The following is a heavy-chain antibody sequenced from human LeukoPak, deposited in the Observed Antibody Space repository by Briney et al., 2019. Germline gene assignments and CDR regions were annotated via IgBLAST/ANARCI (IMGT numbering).Heavy chain of an antibody. CDR2: MYTGGST. CDR3: ARRISGASYAFDI. V-gene: IGHV3-53*01. CDR1: GFMVSRNY. J-gene: IGHJ3*02. Sequence: GGSLRLSCAASGFMVSRNYMSWVRQAPGKGLEWVSVMYTGGSTYYADSVKGRFTISRDNSKNTLNLQMNSLRAEDTALYYCARRISGASYAFDIWGQGTMVTVSS.